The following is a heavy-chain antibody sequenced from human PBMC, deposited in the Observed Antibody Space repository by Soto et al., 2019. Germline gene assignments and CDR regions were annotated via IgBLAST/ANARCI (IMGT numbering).Heavy chain of an antibody. D-gene: IGHD3-10*01. CDR3: ARGNQYYYGSGSYYNNWFDP. CDR1: GGSFSGYY. J-gene: IGHJ5*02. V-gene: IGHV4-34*01. CDR2: INHSGST. Sequence: PSETLSLTCAVYGGSFSGYYWSWIRQPPGKGLEWIGEINHSGSTNYNPSLKSRVTISVDTSKNQFSLKLSSATAADTAVYYCARGNQYYYGSGSYYNNWFDPWGQGTLVTVSS.